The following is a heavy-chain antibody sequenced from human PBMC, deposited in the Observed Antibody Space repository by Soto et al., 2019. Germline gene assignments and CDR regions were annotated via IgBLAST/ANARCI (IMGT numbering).Heavy chain of an antibody. CDR3: ARDYCSGGSCYSRSRKGGYNWFDP. Sequence: QVQLQESGPGLVKPSETLSLTCTVSGGSISSYYWSWIRQPPGKGLGWIGYIYYSGSTNYNPSRKSRVTISVDTSTNQFSLKLSSVTAADTAVYYCARDYCSGGSCYSRSRKGGYNWFDPWGQGTLVTVSS. CDR2: IYYSGST. CDR1: GGSISSYY. J-gene: IGHJ5*02. D-gene: IGHD2-15*01. V-gene: IGHV4-59*01.